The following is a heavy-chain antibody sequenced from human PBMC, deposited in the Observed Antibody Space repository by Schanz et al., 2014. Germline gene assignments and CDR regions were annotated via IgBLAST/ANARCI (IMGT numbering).Heavy chain of an antibody. CDR1: GFTFSFSG. J-gene: IGHJ4*02. CDR2: IWHDVTKR. D-gene: IGHD2-2*01. CDR3: GRSDSSTIDY. V-gene: IGHV3-30*02. Sequence: QVQLVESGGGVVQPGGSLRLSCAASGFTFSFSGMQWVRQAPGKGLEWVAFIWHDVTKRSYADSVKGRFTVSRDNSKNTLYLQMNSLTTEDTALYFCGRSDSSTIDYWGQGTLVTVSS.